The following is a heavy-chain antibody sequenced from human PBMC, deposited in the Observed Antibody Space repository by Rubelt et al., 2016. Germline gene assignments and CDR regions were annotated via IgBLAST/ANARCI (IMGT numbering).Heavy chain of an antibody. CDR2: YGG. Sequence: YGGAYAASVKGRFTISRDDSKNTAYLQMNSLKTEDTAVYYCARDRPYYYDSSGYYFGGRVPLWYFDLWGRGTLATVSS. D-gene: IGHD3-22*01. V-gene: IGHV3-73*01. CDR3: ARDRPYYYDSSGYYFGGRVPLWYFDL. J-gene: IGHJ2*01.